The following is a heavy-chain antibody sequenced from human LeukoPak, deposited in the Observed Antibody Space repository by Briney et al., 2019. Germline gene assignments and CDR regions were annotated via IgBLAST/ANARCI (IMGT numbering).Heavy chain of an antibody. D-gene: IGHD6-13*01. CDR2: IYYSGST. CDR1: GGSVSSGSYY. V-gene: IGHV4-61*01. Sequence: SETLSLTCTVSGGSVSSGSYYWSWIRQPPGTGLEWIGYIYYSGSTNYNPSLKSRVTISVDTSKNQFSLKLSSVTAADTAVYYCARKGGRTAAGTVDYWGQGTLVTVSS. CDR3: ARKGGRTAAGTVDY. J-gene: IGHJ4*02.